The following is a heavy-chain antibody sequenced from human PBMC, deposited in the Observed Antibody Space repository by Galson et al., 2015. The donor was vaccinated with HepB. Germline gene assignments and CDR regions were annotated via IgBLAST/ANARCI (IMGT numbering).Heavy chain of an antibody. CDR2: IYSGGST. V-gene: IGHV3-53*01. D-gene: IGHD6-13*01. J-gene: IGHJ6*03. CDR1: GFTVSSNY. CDR3: ARGTNSSGWSRYYYYYLDV. Sequence: SLRLSCAASGFTVSSNYMSWVRQAPGKGLEWVSVIYSGGSTYYADSVKGRFTISRDNSKNTLYLQMNSLRAEDTAVYYCARGTNSSGWSRYYYYYLDVWGNGTMVTVSS.